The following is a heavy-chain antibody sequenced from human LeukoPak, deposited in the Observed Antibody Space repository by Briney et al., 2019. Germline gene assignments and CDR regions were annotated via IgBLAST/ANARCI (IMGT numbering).Heavy chain of an antibody. CDR3: TGHHQAYSRTY. CDR2: IYSGGST. CDR1: GFTVSSNY. V-gene: IGHV3-66*01. J-gene: IGHJ4*02. Sequence: GGSLRLSCAASGFTVSSNYMSWVRQAPGKGLEWVSVIYSGGSTYYADSVKGRFTISRDNAKDTLYLQMNSLRAEDTAVYYCTGHHQAYSRTYWGQGTLVTVSS. D-gene: IGHD6-13*01.